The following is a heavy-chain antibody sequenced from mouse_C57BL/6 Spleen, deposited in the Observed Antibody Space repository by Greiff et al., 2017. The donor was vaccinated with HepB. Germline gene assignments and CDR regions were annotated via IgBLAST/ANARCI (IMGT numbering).Heavy chain of an antibody. CDR1: GYTFTDYN. Sequence: VQLQQSGPELVKPGASVKIPCKASGYTFTDYNMDWVKQSHGKSLEWIGDINPNNGGTIYNQKFKGKATLTVDKSSSPAYMERRSLTSEDTEVYYCARYGNYPRDYYAMDYWGQGTSVTVSS. CDR3: ARYGNYPRDYYAMDY. J-gene: IGHJ4*01. D-gene: IGHD2-1*01. CDR2: INPNNGGT. V-gene: IGHV1-18*01.